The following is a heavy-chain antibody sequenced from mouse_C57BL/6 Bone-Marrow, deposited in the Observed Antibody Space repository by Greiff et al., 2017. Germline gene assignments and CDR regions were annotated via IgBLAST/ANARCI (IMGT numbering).Heavy chain of an antibody. CDR2: ICRGGST. J-gene: IGHJ1*03. CDR1: GFSLTSYG. Sequence: VKLVESGPGLVQPSQSLSITCTVSGFSLTSYGVHWVRQSPGKGLEWLGVICRGGSTDYNAAFMSRLSITKGNSKSRVFFKMNSLQSDDTAIYDCAKEGYYGSLWYFDVWGTGTTVTVSS. V-gene: IGHV2-5*01. CDR3: AKEGYYGSLWYFDV. D-gene: IGHD1-1*01.